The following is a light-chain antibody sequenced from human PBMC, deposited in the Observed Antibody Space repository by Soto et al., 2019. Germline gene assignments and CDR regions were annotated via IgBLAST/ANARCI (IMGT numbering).Light chain of an antibody. CDR2: DAS. Sequence: FVLTQSPGTLSLKQGERATLSCRASQTVRNNYLAWYQQKPGQAPRLLIYDASSRATGIPDRFSGGGSGTDFTLTISRLEPEDFALYYCQQRNNWPPITFGQRALLEI. CDR3: QQRNNWPPIT. CDR1: QTVRNNY. V-gene: IGKV3D-20*02. J-gene: IGKJ5*01.